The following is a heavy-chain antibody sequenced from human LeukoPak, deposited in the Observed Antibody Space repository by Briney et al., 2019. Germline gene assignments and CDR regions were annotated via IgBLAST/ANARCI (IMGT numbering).Heavy chain of an antibody. CDR2: ISTSGSSI. CDR3: ARSGDYGESFDS. V-gene: IGHV3-11*01. CDR1: GFTFSDYY. Sequence: GGPLRLSCAASGFTFSDYYMNWIRQAPGKGLEWVSYISTSGSSIYYADSVKGRFTISRDNAKSSLFLQVNSLRAEDTALYYCARSGDYGESFDSWGQGTLVTVSS. J-gene: IGHJ4*02. D-gene: IGHD4-17*01.